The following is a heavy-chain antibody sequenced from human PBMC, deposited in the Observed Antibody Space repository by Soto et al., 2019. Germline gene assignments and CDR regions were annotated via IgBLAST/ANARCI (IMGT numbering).Heavy chain of an antibody. D-gene: IGHD3-3*01. V-gene: IGHV1-18*01. CDR2: ISAYNGNT. J-gene: IGHJ4*02. CDR1: GYTFNSYG. CDR3: ARYFWSGQLPFYFDQ. Sequence: QVLLVQSGAEVKKPGASVKVSCKASGYTFNSYGVSWVRQAPGQGLEWMGWISAYNGNTKYSQNLQGRVTMPIDTTTSSAYLEVRSLRSDDTAIYYCARYFWSGQLPFYFDQWGQGTLVTVSS.